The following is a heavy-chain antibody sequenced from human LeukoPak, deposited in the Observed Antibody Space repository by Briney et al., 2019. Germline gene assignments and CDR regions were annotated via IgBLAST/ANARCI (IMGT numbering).Heavy chain of an antibody. CDR2: IKGSGDSI. CDR1: GFTFSSYS. CDR3: ARAYYDFWSGYAFDY. V-gene: IGHV3-48*01. D-gene: IGHD3-3*01. Sequence: GGSLRLSCAASGFTFSSYSMNWVRQAPGKGLEWVSYIKGSGDSIFYADSVKGRFTISRDNSKNTLYLQMNSLRAEDTAVYYCARAYYDFWSGYAFDYWGQGTLVTVSS. J-gene: IGHJ4*02.